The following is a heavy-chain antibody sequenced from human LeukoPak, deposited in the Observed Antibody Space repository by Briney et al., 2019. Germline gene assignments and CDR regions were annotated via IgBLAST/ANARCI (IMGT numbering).Heavy chain of an antibody. J-gene: IGHJ4*02. Sequence: GGSLRLSCAASGFTFSSYAMSWVRQAPGKGLEWVSAISGSGGSTYYADSVKGRFTISRDNSKNTLYLQMNSLRAEDTAVYYCAKDRDYGGYVDYFDYWGQGTLVTVSS. V-gene: IGHV3-23*01. CDR2: ISGSGGST. D-gene: IGHD4-17*01. CDR1: GFTFSSYA. CDR3: AKDRDYGGYVDYFDY.